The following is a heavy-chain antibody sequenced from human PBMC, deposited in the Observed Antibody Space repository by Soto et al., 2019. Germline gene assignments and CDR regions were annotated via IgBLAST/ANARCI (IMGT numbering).Heavy chain of an antibody. CDR2: INPNSGGT. Sequence: ASVKGSCKTSGYTFSNDGITWVRQAPGQGLEWMGWINPNSGGTNYAQKFQGRVTMTRDTSISTAYMELSRLRSDDTAVYYCARGIVLGNIWFDPWGQGTLVTVSS. CDR3: ARGIVLGNIWFDP. CDR1: GYTFSNDG. J-gene: IGHJ5*02. D-gene: IGHD3-22*01. V-gene: IGHV1-2*02.